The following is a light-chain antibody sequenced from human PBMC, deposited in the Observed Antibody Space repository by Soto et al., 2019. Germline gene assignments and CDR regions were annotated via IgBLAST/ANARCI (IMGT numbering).Light chain of an antibody. Sequence: QPVLTQPPSVSGAPGQRVTISCSGSSSNIGNNAVNWFQQLPGKAPKLLIYYDDLVPSGVSDRFSGSKSGTSASLAIRGLQSEDEADYYCATWDDSLNGPVFGGGTKVTVL. J-gene: IGLJ2*01. CDR1: SSNIGNNA. CDR3: ATWDDSLNGPV. V-gene: IGLV1-36*01. CDR2: YDD.